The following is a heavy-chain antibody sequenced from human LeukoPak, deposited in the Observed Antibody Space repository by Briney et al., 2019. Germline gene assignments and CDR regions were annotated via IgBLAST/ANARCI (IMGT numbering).Heavy chain of an antibody. Sequence: ASVKDSCKASGYTFTGYYVHWVRQAPGQGLEWMGWINPNSGGTNYAQKFQGRVTMTRDTSISTAYMELSRLRSDDTAVYYCARDLRNTSDWSGGMDVWGQGTTVTVSS. CDR3: ARDLRNTSDWSGGMDV. CDR2: INPNSGGT. D-gene: IGHD6-19*01. J-gene: IGHJ6*02. V-gene: IGHV1-2*02. CDR1: GYTFTGYY.